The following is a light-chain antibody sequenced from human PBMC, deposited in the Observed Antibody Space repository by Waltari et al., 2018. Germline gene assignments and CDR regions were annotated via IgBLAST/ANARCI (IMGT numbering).Light chain of an antibody. J-gene: IGLJ1*01. CDR2: AGN. V-gene: IGLV2-23*01. CDR3: CSYVGGTSLYV. CDR1: NSDIEPYNL. Sequence: QSALTQPASVSGSPGQSITVSCTGTNSDIEPYNLVSWYQQYAGPAPRLIVYAGNKRPSGITSRFSAAKSGNTASLTISGLQTEDEADYYCCSYVGGTSLYVFGSGTKVTVL.